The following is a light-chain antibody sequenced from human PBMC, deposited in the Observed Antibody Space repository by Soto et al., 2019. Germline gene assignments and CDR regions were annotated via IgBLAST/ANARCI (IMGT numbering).Light chain of an antibody. Sequence: DIQMTQSPTSLSASVGDRVTITCRASQGIRYFVAWYQQKPGKAPKLLIYAASTLQSGVPSRFSGSGSGTDFTLNINTLQPEDVATYSCQKYSSVPVFGPGTKVEIK. V-gene: IGKV1-27*01. CDR1: QGIRYF. CDR3: QKYSSVPV. CDR2: AAS. J-gene: IGKJ3*01.